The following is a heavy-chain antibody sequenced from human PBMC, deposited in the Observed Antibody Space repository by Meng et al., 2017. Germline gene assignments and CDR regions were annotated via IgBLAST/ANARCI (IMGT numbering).Heavy chain of an antibody. CDR3: THRRGMAAAGA. CDR1: GFSLSISGVG. V-gene: IGHV2-5*01. J-gene: IGHJ5*02. D-gene: IGHD6-13*01. CDR2: IYWNDDK. Sequence: SGPPLVKPTQTLTPICTFSGFSLSISGVGVGWIRQPPGKALEWLALIYWNDDKRYSPSLKSRLTITKDTSKNQVILTMTNMDPVDTAAYYCTHRRGMAAAGAWGQGTLVTVSS.